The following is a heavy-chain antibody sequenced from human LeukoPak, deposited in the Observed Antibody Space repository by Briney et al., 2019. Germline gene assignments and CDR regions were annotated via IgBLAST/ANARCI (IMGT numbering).Heavy chain of an antibody. Sequence: ASVKVSCYCSGSAFTFSNYHLAREAPGQGLEWMGWINPNSGGTKYAQKFQGRVTMTRATSISTAYMELSRLRSDDTAVYYCATQTLVVVNTTYDAFDIWGQGTMVTVSS. J-gene: IGHJ3*02. V-gene: IGHV1-2*02. D-gene: IGHD3-22*01. CDR1: GSAFTFSN. CDR2: INPNSGGT. CDR3: ATQTLVVVNTTYDAFDI.